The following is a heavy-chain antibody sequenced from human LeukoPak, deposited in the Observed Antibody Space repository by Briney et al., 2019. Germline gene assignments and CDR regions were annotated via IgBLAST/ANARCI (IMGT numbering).Heavy chain of an antibody. J-gene: IGHJ5*02. D-gene: IGHD1-26*01. CDR2: ISSGGMWI. Sequence: GGSLRLSCAASGFTFSTYSMNWVRQAPGKGLEWLSSISSGGMWIYYADSLKGRFTISRDNAKNSLYLQMKSLRVEDTGVYYCARDAGGRTQREGWFDPWGQGTLVTGSS. CDR3: ARDAGGRTQREGWFDP. CDR1: GFTFSTYS. V-gene: IGHV3-21*01.